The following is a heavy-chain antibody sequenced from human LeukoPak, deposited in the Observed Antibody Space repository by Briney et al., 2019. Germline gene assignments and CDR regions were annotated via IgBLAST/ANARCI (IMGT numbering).Heavy chain of an antibody. CDR2: IDDGGRT. CDR1: GGSFRRHY. J-gene: IGHJ4*02. V-gene: IGHV4-34*01. D-gene: IGHD6-13*01. CDR3: ARDGVENSSWYPLDS. Sequence: SETLSLTCAVYGGSFRRHYWTWIRQPPGKGLQWIGEIDDGGRTSYNPSLKGRVFTSADMSKNQFSLKLTSVTAADTAVYYCARDGVENSSWYPLDSWGPGTLVTVSS.